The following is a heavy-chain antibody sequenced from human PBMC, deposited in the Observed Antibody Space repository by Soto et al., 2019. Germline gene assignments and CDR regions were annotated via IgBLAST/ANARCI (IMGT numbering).Heavy chain of an antibody. V-gene: IGHV1-69*12. CDR2: IIPIFGTA. J-gene: IGHJ4*02. CDR3: ASALVPAADGELWYGEHFDY. CDR1: GGTFSSYA. D-gene: IGHD2-2*01. Sequence: QVQLVQSGAEVKKPGSSVKVSCKASGGTFSSYAISWVGQAPGQGLEWMGGIIPIFGTANYAQKFQGRVTITADESTSTAYMELSSLRSEDTAVYYCASALVPAADGELWYGEHFDYWGQGTLVTVSS.